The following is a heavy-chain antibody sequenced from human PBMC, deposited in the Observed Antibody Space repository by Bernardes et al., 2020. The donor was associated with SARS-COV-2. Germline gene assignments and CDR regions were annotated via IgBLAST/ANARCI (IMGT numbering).Heavy chain of an antibody. J-gene: IGHJ5*02. CDR3: AKDHYDFLTGYYKFDP. Sequence: SLRLSCAASGFTFSSYGMHWVRQAPGKGLEWVAVISYDGSNEYYADSVKGRFTISRDNSKNTLNLQMNSLRAEDTAVYYCAKDHYDFLTGYYKFDPWGQGTLVTVSS. CDR1: GFTFSSYG. V-gene: IGHV3-30*18. D-gene: IGHD3-9*01. CDR2: ISYDGSNE.